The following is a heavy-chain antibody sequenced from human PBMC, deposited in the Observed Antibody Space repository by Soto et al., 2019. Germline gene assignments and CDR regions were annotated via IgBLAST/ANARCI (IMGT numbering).Heavy chain of an antibody. CDR3: ARVVGYSGYPSKVWFDP. CDR2: IYSGGST. V-gene: IGHV3-53*04. D-gene: IGHD5-12*01. CDR1: GFTVSSNY. Sequence: GGSLRLSCAASGFTVSSNYMSWVRQAPGKGLEWVSVIYSGGSTYYADSVKGRFTISRHNSKNTLYLQMNSLRAEDTAVYYCARVVGYSGYPSKVWFDPWGQGTLVTVSS. J-gene: IGHJ5*02.